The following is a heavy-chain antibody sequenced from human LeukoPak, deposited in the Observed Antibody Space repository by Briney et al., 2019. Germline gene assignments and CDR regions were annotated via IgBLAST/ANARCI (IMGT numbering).Heavy chain of an antibody. CDR2: INQDGSEK. CDR3: VGLGENY. CDR1: GFTFRRYW. V-gene: IGHV3-7*02. J-gene: IGHJ4*02. Sequence: GGSLRLSCAASGFTFRRYWMSWARQASGKGLEWVANINQDGSEKYYVDSVKGRFTISRDNAKNSLYLQMNSLRAEDTAVYYCVGLGENYWGQGTLVTVSS. D-gene: IGHD3-10*01.